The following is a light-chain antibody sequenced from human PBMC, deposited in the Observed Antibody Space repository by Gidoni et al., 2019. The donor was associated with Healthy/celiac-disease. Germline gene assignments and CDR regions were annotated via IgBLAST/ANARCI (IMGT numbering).Light chain of an antibody. CDR3: QQRSNWPPRFT. Sequence: EIVLTQSPATLSLSPGERATLSCRASQSVSSYLAWYQQKPGQAPRLLIYDASNRATGIPARFSGRGSGTDFTLTISSLEPEDFAVYYCQQRSNWPPRFTFXPXTKVDIK. CDR1: QSVSSY. J-gene: IGKJ3*01. CDR2: DAS. V-gene: IGKV3-11*01.